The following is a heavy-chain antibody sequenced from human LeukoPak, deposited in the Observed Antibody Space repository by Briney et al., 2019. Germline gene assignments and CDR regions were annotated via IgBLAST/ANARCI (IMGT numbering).Heavy chain of an antibody. D-gene: IGHD1-26*01. Sequence: SVKVSCKASGGTFSSYAISWVRQAPGQGLEWMGGIIPIFGTANYAQKFQGRVTITADESTSTAYMELSSLRSEDTAVYYCARVHLREQTLGYWGQGTLVTVSS. CDR3: ARVHLREQTLGY. CDR2: IIPIFGTA. J-gene: IGHJ4*02. CDR1: GGTFSSYA. V-gene: IGHV1-69*13.